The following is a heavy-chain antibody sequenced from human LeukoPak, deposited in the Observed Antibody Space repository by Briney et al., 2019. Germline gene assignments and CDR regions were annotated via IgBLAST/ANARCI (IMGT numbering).Heavy chain of an antibody. CDR1: GGTFSSYA. Sequence: GASVKVSCKASGGTFSSYAISWVRQAPGQGLEWMGGIIPIFGTANYAQKFQGRVTITADESTSTAYMELSSLRSEDTAVYYCARDPNFYDILTGYMDYWGQGTLVTVSS. D-gene: IGHD3-9*01. CDR2: IIPIFGTA. V-gene: IGHV1-69*13. CDR3: ARDPNFYDILTGYMDY. J-gene: IGHJ4*02.